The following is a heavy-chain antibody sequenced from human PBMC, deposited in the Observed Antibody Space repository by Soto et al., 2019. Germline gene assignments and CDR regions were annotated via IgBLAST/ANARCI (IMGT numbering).Heavy chain of an antibody. Sequence: EVQLVESGGGLVQPGGSLRLSCAASGFTFSSYSMNWVRQAPGKGLEWVSYISSSSSTIYYADSVKGRFTISRDNAKNSLYLQMNSLRAEDTAVYYCASVGVSGWSGGYFQHWGQGTLVTVSS. J-gene: IGHJ1*01. CDR2: ISSSSSTI. V-gene: IGHV3-48*01. CDR1: GFTFSSYS. D-gene: IGHD6-19*01. CDR3: ASVGVSGWSGGYFQH.